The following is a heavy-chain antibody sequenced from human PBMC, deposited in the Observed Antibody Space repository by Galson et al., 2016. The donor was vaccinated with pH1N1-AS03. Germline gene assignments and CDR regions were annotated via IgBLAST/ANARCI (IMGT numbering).Heavy chain of an antibody. CDR1: GFPFSGYS. J-gene: IGHJ4*02. CDR2: ISTTSSSI. CDR3: ARDGPPQGISVAGSFGF. Sequence: SLRLSCAASGFPFSGYSMNWVRQAPGKGLEWVSFISTTSSSIYYADSVKGRFTISRDNAKNSLFLQMNSLRDEDTAVYYCARDGPPQGISVAGSFGFWGQGTLVTVSS. V-gene: IGHV3-21*01. D-gene: IGHD6-19*01.